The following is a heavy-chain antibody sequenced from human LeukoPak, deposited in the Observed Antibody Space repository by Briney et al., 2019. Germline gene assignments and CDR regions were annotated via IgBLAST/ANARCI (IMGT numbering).Heavy chain of an antibody. D-gene: IGHD3-22*01. CDR3: ARDVGITMITFDI. Sequence: GGSLRLSCAASGFTVSSNYMSWVRQAPGKGLEWVSVIYSGGSTYYADSVKGRFTISRDNSKNTLYLQMNSLRAEDTAVYYCARDVGITMITFDIWGQGTMVTVSS. J-gene: IGHJ3*02. CDR2: IYSGGST. V-gene: IGHV3-53*01. CDR1: GFTVSSNY.